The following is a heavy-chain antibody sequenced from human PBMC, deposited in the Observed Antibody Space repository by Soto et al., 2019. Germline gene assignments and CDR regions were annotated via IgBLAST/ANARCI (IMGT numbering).Heavy chain of an antibody. D-gene: IGHD4-17*01. CDR2: ISSSSSYT. V-gene: IGHV3-11*06. CDR1: GFTFSDYY. Sequence: PGGSLRLSCAASGFTFSDYYMSWIRQAPGKGLEWVSYISSSSSYTNYADSVKGRFTISRDNAKNSLYPQMNSLRAEDTAVYYCARDGELGYGYYGMDVWGQGTTVTVSS. CDR3: ARDGELGYGYYGMDV. J-gene: IGHJ6*02.